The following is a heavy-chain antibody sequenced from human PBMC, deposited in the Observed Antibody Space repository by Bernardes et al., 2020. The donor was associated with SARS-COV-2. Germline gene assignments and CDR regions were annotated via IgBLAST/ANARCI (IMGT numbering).Heavy chain of an antibody. CDR1: WFSISPPA. CDR2: ISIGGTNT. D-gene: IGHD2-2*01. Sequence: GGCLRPSRVGSWFSISPPAMSWVRQAPGKGLEWISGISIGGTNTYYADSVRGRFTISGDYSRNTLYLQMNSLRAEDTAVYYCAKEVPANDYWGQGTLVTVSS. CDR3: AKEVPANDY. J-gene: IGHJ4*02. V-gene: IGHV3-23*01.